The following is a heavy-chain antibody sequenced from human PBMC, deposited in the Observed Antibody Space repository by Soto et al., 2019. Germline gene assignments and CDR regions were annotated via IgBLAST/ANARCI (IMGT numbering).Heavy chain of an antibody. CDR1: GYTFRNFG. CDR2: ISAYNANA. V-gene: IGHV1-18*01. J-gene: IGHJ4*02. Sequence: QIQLLQSGAEVKKPGASVKVTCKASGYTFRNFGISWVRQAPGQGLEWMGWISAYNANANNAQKFQGRFTMTADTSTSTAYIELRSLRSDDTAVYYCARENSYFDYWGQGTLVTVSS. CDR3: ARENSYFDY.